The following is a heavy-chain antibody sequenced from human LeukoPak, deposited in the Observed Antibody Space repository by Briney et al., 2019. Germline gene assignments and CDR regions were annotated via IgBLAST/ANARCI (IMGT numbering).Heavy chain of an antibody. D-gene: IGHD3-10*02. CDR3: AKDGGGKLFGELLSYYFDY. Sequence: GGSLRLSCAASGFTVSSNYMSWVRQAPGKGPEWVSVIYSGGSTYYADSVKGRFTISRDNSKNTLYLQMNSLRAEDTAVYYCAKDGGGKLFGELLSYYFDYWGQGTLVTVSS. CDR2: IYSGGST. CDR1: GFTVSSNY. V-gene: IGHV3-53*01. J-gene: IGHJ4*02.